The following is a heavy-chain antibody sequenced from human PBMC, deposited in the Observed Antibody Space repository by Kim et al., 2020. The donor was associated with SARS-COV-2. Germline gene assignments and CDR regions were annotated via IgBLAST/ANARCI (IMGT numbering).Heavy chain of an antibody. D-gene: IGHD6-13*01. Sequence: GGSLRLSCAASGFTVSSNYMSWVRQAPGKGLEWVSVIYSGGSTYYADSVKGRFTISRDNSKNTLYLQMNSLRAEDTAVYYCARDQGIAAAGTYYYYYGMDVWGQGTTVTVSS. CDR2: IYSGGST. J-gene: IGHJ6*02. CDR1: GFTVSSNY. CDR3: ARDQGIAAAGTYYYYYGMDV. V-gene: IGHV3-66*01.